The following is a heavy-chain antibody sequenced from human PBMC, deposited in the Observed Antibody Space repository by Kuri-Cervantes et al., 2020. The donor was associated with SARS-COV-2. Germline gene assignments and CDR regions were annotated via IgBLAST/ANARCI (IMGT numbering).Heavy chain of an antibody. D-gene: IGHD6-13*01. V-gene: IGHV1-2*02. Sequence: ASVKVSCKASGYTFTGYYMHWVRQAPGQGLEWMGWINPNSGGTNYAQKFQGRVTMTRDTSISTAYMELSRLRSDDTAVYYRARVGPLRYSSSWEHDYWGQGTLVTVSS. CDR2: INPNSGGT. J-gene: IGHJ4*02. CDR3: ARVGPLRYSSSWEHDY. CDR1: GYTFTGYY.